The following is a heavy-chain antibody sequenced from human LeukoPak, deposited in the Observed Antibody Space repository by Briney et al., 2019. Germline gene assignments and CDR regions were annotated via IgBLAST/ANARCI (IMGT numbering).Heavy chain of an antibody. CDR2: IYHSGST. J-gene: IGHJ4*02. CDR1: GYSISSGYY. V-gene: IGHV4-38-2*02. D-gene: IGHD3-22*01. CDR3: ARVAGYYDSNSYWPYYFDY. Sequence: PSETLSLTCTVSGYSISSGYYWGWIRQPPGKGLEWIGSIYHSGSTYYNPSLKSRVTISVDTSKNQFSLKLSSVTAADTAVYYCARVAGYYDSNSYWPYYFDYWGQGTLVTVSS.